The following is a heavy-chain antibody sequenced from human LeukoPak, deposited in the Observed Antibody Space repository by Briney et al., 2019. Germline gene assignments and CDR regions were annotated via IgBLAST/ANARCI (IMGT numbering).Heavy chain of an antibody. CDR2: IKGDGSAT. CDR3: GRNPSPSYDGDS. J-gene: IGHJ4*02. V-gene: IGHV3-74*01. D-gene: IGHD1-1*01. CDR1: GFTFSDNW. Sequence: GGSLRLSCAASGFTFSDNWMHWGRQAPGKGLVWVSGIKGDGSATNYADSVKGRFTISRDNAKNTLYLQMNSLRAEDTAVYYSGRNPSPSYDGDSWGPGTLVTVSS.